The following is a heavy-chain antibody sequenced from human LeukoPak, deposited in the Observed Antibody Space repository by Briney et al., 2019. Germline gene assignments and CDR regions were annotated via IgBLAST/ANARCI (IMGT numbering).Heavy chain of an antibody. CDR1: GGTFSSYA. D-gene: IGHD1-26*01. J-gene: IGHJ6*03. CDR2: IIPIFGTA. Sequence: SVKVSCKASGGTFSSYAISWVRQAPGQGLEWMGGIIPIFGTANYAQKFQGRVTITADESTSTAYMELSSLRSEDTAVYYCGCAPREGGYYYYMDVWGKGTTVTVSS. V-gene: IGHV1-69*13. CDR3: GCAPREGGYYYYMDV.